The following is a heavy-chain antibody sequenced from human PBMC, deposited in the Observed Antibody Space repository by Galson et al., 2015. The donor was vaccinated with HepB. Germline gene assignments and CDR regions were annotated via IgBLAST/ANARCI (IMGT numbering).Heavy chain of an antibody. V-gene: IGHV3-21*01. D-gene: IGHD3-10*01. CDR2: ISSSSYI. CDR3: ARDEGWGYYGSGSSFDY. CDR1: GFTFSSYS. J-gene: IGHJ4*02. Sequence: SLRLSCAASGFTFSSYSMNWVRQAPGKGLEWVSSISSSSYIYYADSVKGRFTISRDNAKNSLYPQMNSLRAEDTAVYYCARDEGWGYYGSGSSFDYWGQGTLVTVSS.